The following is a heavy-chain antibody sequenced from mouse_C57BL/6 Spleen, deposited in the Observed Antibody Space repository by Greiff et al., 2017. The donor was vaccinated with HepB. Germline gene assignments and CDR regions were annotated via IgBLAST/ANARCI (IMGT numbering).Heavy chain of an antibody. CDR2: IHPNSGST. CDR1: GYTFTSYW. D-gene: IGHD2-2*01. J-gene: IGHJ1*03. Sequence: QVQLQQPGAELVKPGASVKLSCKASGYTFTSYWMHWVKQRPGQGLEWIGMIHPNSGSTNYNEKFKSKATLTVDKSSSTAYMQLSSLTSEDSAVYYCARSGLNWYFDVWGTGTTVTVSS. V-gene: IGHV1-64*01. CDR3: ARSGLNWYFDV.